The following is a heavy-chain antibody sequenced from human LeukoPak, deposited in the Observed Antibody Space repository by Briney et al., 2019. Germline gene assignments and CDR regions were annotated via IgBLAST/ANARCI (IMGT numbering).Heavy chain of an antibody. J-gene: IGHJ3*02. V-gene: IGHV4-34*01. D-gene: IGHD3-10*01. CDR2: INHSGST. CDR3: ARLERITPAFDI. CDR1: GGSFSGYY. Sequence: PSETLSLTCAVYGGSFSGYYWSWIRQPPGKGLEWIGEINHSGSTNYNPSLKSRVTISVDTSKNQFSLKLSSVTAADTAVYSCARLERITPAFDIWGQGTMVTVSS.